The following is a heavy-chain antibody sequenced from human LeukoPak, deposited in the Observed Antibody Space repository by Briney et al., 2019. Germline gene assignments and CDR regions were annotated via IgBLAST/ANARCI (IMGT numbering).Heavy chain of an antibody. CDR1: GVTVSSKY. CDR2: IFNGGST. J-gene: IGHJ4*02. Sequence: GGSLRLSCAASGVTVSSKYMSWVRQAPGKGLEWVSVIFNGGSTYYADSVKGRFTISTDNSKNMLYLQMNSLRAEDTAVYYCARGLFASGSYYNFFDYWAQGTLVTVSS. D-gene: IGHD3-10*01. V-gene: IGHV3-66*01. CDR3: ARGLFASGSYYNFFDY.